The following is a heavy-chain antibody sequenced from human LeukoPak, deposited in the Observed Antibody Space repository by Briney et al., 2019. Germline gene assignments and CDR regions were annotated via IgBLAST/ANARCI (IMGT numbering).Heavy chain of an antibody. V-gene: IGHV4-39*07. CDR1: GGSISSSSYY. CDR3: AGDYGDYYFDY. J-gene: IGHJ4*02. CDR2: IYYSGST. D-gene: IGHD4-17*01. Sequence: SETLSLTCTASGGSISSSSYYWGWIRQPPGKGLEWIGSIYYSGSTYYNPSLKSRVTISVDTSKNQFSLKLSSVTAADTAVYFCAGDYGDYYFDYWGQGTLVTVSS.